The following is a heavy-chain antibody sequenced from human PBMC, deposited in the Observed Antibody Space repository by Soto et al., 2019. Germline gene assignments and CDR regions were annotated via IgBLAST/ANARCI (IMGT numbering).Heavy chain of an antibody. J-gene: IGHJ4*02. CDR1: GFTFSYYG. CDR2: IWYDGSNK. Sequence: QVQLVESGGGVVQPGRSLRLSCAASGFTFSYYGMHWVRQAPGKGLEWVAVIWYDGSNKYYADSVKVRFTISRDNSKNTRYLQMNSLRAEDTAVYYCARGLGVTIFGGIINARFEDFWGQGTLVTVSS. CDR3: ARGLGVTIFGGIINARFEDF. V-gene: IGHV3-33*01. D-gene: IGHD3-3*01.